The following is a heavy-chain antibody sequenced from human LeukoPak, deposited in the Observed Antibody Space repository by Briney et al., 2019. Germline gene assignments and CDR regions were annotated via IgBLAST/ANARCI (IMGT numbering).Heavy chain of an antibody. J-gene: IGHJ4*02. D-gene: IGHD3-3*01. V-gene: IGHV1-69*06. Sequence: ASVKVSCKASGGTFSSYAISWVRQAPGQGLEWMGGIIPIFGTANYAQKFQGRVTITADKSTSTAYMELSSLRSEDTAVYYCAISAPPRAYYDFWSGHSDYWGQGTLVTVSS. CDR2: IIPIFGTA. CDR3: AISAPPRAYYDFWSGHSDY. CDR1: GGTFSSYA.